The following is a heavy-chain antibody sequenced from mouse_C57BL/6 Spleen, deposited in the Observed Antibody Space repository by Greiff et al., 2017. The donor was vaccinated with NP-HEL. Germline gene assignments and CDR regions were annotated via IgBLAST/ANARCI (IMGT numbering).Heavy chain of an antibody. CDR1: GFTFSDYG. Sequence: DVHLVESGGGLVKPGGSLKLSCAASGFTFSDYGMHWVRQAPEKGLEWVAYISSGSSTIYYADTVKGRFTISRDNAKNTLFPQMTSLRSEDTAMYYCARDYGSCFDYWGQGTTLTVSS. D-gene: IGHD1-1*01. J-gene: IGHJ2*01. CDR3: ARDYGSCFDY. CDR2: ISSGSSTI. V-gene: IGHV5-17*01.